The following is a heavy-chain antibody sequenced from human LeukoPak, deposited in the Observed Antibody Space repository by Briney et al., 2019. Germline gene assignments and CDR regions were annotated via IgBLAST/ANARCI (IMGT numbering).Heavy chain of an antibody. CDR3: ARDFFHGHCSGLSCFLLDY. Sequence: GASVKVSCKASDYIFTRYGISWVRQAPGQGLEWMGWISAHYGNTNYAQKFQGRLTMTTDTSTNTAYMELRSLRPDDTAVYYCARDFFHGHCSGLSCFLLDYWGQGSLVTVSS. J-gene: IGHJ4*02. CDR1: DYIFTRYG. V-gene: IGHV1-18*01. CDR2: ISAHYGNT. D-gene: IGHD2-15*01.